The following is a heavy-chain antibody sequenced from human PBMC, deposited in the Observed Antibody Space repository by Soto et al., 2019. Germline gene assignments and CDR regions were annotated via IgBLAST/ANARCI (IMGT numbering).Heavy chain of an antibody. J-gene: IGHJ5*02. V-gene: IGHV4-30-4*01. CDR3: ARGGVLRFLEWLPDNWFDP. CDR1: GGSISSGDYY. Sequence: QVQLQESGPGLVKPSQTLSLTCTVSGGSISSGDYYWSWIRQPPGKGLEWIGYIYYSGSTYYNPSLKSLVTISVETSKNQFSLKLSSVTAADTAVYYCARGGVLRFLEWLPDNWFDPWGQGTLVTVSS. D-gene: IGHD3-3*01. CDR2: IYYSGST.